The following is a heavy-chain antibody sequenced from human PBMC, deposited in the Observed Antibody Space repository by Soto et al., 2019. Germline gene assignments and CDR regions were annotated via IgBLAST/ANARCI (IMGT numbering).Heavy chain of an antibody. J-gene: IGHJ5*01. D-gene: IGHD3-3*01. V-gene: IGHV3-30*04. CDR2: ISRDGSYI. CDR1: GFTFIRHA. Sequence: SWGSLRLSCAASGFTFIRHAIHFVRLTPGRGLEWVLAISRDGSYIYYTDSVKGRFTVSRDNSKNTVFVQMNRLIPDDTALYFCARTRNGGVADSFDSWGQGTRVTVSS. CDR3: ARTRNGGVADSFDS.